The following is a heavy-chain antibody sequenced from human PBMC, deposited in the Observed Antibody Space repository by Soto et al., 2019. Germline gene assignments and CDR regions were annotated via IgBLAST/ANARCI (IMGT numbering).Heavy chain of an antibody. CDR3: VRDGTKTLRDWFDP. CDR1: GASISGFY. CDR2: IYATGTT. Sequence: SDTLSLTCTVSGASISGFYWSWIRKSAGKGLEWIGRIYATGTTDYNPSLKSRVMMSVDTSKKQFSLKLRSVTAADTAVYYCVRDGTKTLRDWFDPWGQGISVTVSS. D-gene: IGHD1-1*01. J-gene: IGHJ5*02. V-gene: IGHV4-4*07.